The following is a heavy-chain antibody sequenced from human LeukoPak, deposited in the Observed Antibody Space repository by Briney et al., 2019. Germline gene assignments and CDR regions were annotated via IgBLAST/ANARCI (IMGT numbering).Heavy chain of an antibody. CDR2: IYHSGST. D-gene: IGHD2-15*01. CDR1: GGSINTYY. CDR3: ARLSRYCSGVTCYSDAFDI. V-gene: IGHV4-59*08. J-gene: IGHJ3*02. Sequence: SETLSLTFTVSGGSINTYYWSWIRQPPGKGPEWIGYIYHSGSTSYIPSLKSRVTISVDTSKNQFSLKLSSVTAADTAVYYCARLSRYCSGVTCYSDAFDIWGQGTMVTVSS.